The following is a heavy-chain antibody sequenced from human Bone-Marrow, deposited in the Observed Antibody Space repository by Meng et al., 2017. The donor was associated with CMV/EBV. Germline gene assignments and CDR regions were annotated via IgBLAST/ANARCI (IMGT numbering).Heavy chain of an antibody. Sequence: ASVKVSCKASGYTFTAHYFHWVRQAPGQGLEWMGWIHPHRGDTNYAQQFQGRVTLTRDTSINTGYMELSRLTSDDTAVYYCVVRRLDYWGQGTRVTGYS. CDR1: GYTFTAHY. V-gene: IGHV1-2*02. CDR2: IHPHRGDT. CDR3: VVRRLDY. D-gene: IGHD4-23*01. J-gene: IGHJ4*02.